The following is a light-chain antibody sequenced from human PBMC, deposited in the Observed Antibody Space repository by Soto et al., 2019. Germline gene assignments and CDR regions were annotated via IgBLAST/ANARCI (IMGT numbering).Light chain of an antibody. Sequence: LVFPHSPGTLSLSPGARATLSCRASQSVSNNYLAWYQQKPGQAPRLLIYGASNRATGIPDRFSGSGSGTDFTLTISRLEPEDFAVYYCQQYGSSGTVGQGTKVDIK. CDR1: QSVSNNY. V-gene: IGKV3-20*01. J-gene: IGKJ1*01. CDR2: GAS. CDR3: QQYGSSGT.